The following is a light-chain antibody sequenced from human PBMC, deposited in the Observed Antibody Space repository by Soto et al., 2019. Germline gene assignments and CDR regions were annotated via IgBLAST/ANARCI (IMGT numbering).Light chain of an antibody. Sequence: EIVMTQSPVTLSVSPGGRATLSCRASQSISDTLAWYQQKPGQAPRLLIHGASTRAPGIPARFSGSGSGTEFTLTISSLQSEDFAVYYCQQYNNWPGTFGQGTKVDIK. CDR1: QSISDT. CDR2: GAS. V-gene: IGKV3-15*01. J-gene: IGKJ1*01. CDR3: QQYNNWPGT.